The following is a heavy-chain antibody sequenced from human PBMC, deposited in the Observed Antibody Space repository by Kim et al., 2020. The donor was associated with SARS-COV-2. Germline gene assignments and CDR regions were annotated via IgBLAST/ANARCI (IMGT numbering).Heavy chain of an antibody. V-gene: IGHV4-38-2*02. CDR2: IYHSGST. J-gene: IGHJ4*02. D-gene: IGHD3-16*01. Sequence: SETLSLTCTVSGYSISSGYYWGWIRQPPGKGLEWIGSIYHSGSTYYNPSLKSRVTISVDTSKNQFSLKLSSVTAEDTAVYYCARVLDYGVSSWGQGTLVT. CDR1: GYSISSGYY. CDR3: ARVLDYGVSS.